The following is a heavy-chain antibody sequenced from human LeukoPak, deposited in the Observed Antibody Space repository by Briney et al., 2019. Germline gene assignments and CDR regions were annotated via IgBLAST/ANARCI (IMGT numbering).Heavy chain of an antibody. V-gene: IGHV1-46*01. CDR1: GYTFTSYY. J-gene: IGHJ6*03. CDR2: INPSGGST. Sequence: GASVKVSCKASGYTFTSYYMHWVRQAPGQGLEWMGIINPSGGSTSYAQKFQGRATMTRDTSTSTVYMELSSLRSEDTAVYYCARDAAVVPAATDYYYYMDVWGKGTTVTVSS. D-gene: IGHD2-2*01. CDR3: ARDAAVVPAATDYYYYMDV.